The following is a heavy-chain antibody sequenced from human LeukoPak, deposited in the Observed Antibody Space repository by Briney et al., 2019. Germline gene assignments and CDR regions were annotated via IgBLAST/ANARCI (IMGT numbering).Heavy chain of an antibody. Sequence: QSGGSLRLSCAASGFAFSNYEMNWVRQAPGKGLEWVSYISPSGGTTTYADSVKGRFTISRDNAKNSLYLQMNSLGAEDTAVYYCVRVRYCSSTNCHGGWFDPWGRGTRVT. CDR3: VRVRYCSSTNCHGGWFDP. V-gene: IGHV3-48*03. CDR2: ISPSGGTT. CDR1: GFAFSNYE. J-gene: IGHJ5*02. D-gene: IGHD2-2*01.